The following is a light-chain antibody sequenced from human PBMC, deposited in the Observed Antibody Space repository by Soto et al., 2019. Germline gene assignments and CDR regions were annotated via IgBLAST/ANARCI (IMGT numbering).Light chain of an antibody. CDR1: ESVSYNY. CDR3: QQYGSSPLT. CDR2: GAS. V-gene: IGKV3-20*01. J-gene: IGKJ4*01. Sequence: EIVLTQSPGTLSLSPGERATLSCRAIESVSYNYLAWYQQRSGQAPRLVIYGASSRAIAVPDRFSGSGSGADFTLTIRRLAPADFAVYYCQQYGSSPLTFGGGTKVEIK.